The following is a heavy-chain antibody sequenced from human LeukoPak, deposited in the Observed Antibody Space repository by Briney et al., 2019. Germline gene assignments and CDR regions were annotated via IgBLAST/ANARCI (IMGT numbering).Heavy chain of an antibody. D-gene: IGHD4-17*01. Sequence: SETLSLTCAVSGGSFSGYHWTWIRQPPGKGLEWIGEINHSGSANYNPSLKSRVTISLDTSKNQFSLKLSSVTAADTAVYYCARGQGTVTTHWGQGTLVTVSS. CDR3: ARGQGTVTTH. CDR1: GGSFSGYH. CDR2: INHSGSA. V-gene: IGHV4-34*01. J-gene: IGHJ4*02.